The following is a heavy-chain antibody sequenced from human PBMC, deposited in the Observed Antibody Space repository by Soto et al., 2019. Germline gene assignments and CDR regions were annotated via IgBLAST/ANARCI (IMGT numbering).Heavy chain of an antibody. J-gene: IGHJ4*02. D-gene: IGHD6-13*01. CDR2: INAGNGNT. V-gene: IGHV1-3*01. CDR1: GYTFTSYA. Sequence: ASVKVSCKASGYTFTSYAMHWVRQAPGQRLEWMGWINAGNGNTKYSQKFQGRVTITRDTSASTAYMELNSLRSEDTAVYYCARGREQQLVPDYWGQGTLVTVSS. CDR3: ARGREQQLVPDY.